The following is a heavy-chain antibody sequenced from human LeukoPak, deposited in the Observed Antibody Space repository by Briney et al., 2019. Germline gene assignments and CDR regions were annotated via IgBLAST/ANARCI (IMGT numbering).Heavy chain of an antibody. CDR1: GFTFSSYS. Sequence: GGSLRLSCAASGFTFSSYSMDWVRQAPGKGLEWVSSISSSSSYIYYADSVKGRFTISRDNAKNSLYLQMNSLRAEDTAVYYCARRGSGYTEPIDYWGQGTLVTVSS. J-gene: IGHJ4*02. CDR2: ISSSSSYI. CDR3: ARRGSGYTEPIDY. D-gene: IGHD5-12*01. V-gene: IGHV3-21*01.